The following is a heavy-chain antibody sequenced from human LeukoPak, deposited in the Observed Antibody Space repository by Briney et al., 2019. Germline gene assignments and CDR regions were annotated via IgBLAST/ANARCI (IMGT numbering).Heavy chain of an antibody. D-gene: IGHD5-18*01. CDR2: IKQDGSEK. Sequence: GGSLRLSCAASGLTFNSYAMSWVRQAPGKGLEWVANIKQDGSEKYYVDSVKGRFTISRDNAKNSLYLQMNSLGAEDTAVYYCARGSYIYGYVFDYWGQGTLVTVSS. CDR3: ARGSYIYGYVFDY. CDR1: GLTFNSYA. V-gene: IGHV3-7*01. J-gene: IGHJ4*02.